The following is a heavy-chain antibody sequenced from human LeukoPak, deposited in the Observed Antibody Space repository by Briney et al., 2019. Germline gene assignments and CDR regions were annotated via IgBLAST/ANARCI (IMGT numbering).Heavy chain of an antibody. CDR2: ISAYNGNT. V-gene: IGHV1-18*01. Sequence: ASVKVSCKASDYTYTSYGISWVRPAPGQGLEWMGWISAYNGNTHYAQKLQGRVTMTTDTSTSTAYMELRSLTSDDTAVYFCARGGDDLVDSRTQLDYWGQGTLVTVSS. D-gene: IGHD3-22*01. CDR1: DYTYTSYG. CDR3: ARGGDDLVDSRTQLDY. J-gene: IGHJ4*02.